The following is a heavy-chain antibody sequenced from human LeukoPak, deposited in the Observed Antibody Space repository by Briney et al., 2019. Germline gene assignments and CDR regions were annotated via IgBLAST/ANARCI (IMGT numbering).Heavy chain of an antibody. V-gene: IGHV3-11*03. D-gene: IGHD1-26*01. J-gene: IGHJ5*02. CDR1: GFTFSDYY. Sequence: PGGSLRLSCAASGFTFSDYYMSWIRQAPGKGLEWVSYISSSSSYTNYADSVKGRFTISRDNAKNSLYLQMNSLRAEDTAVYYCARLLRPATTIDWFDPWGQGTLVTVSS. CDR2: ISSSSSYT. CDR3: ARLLRPATTIDWFDP.